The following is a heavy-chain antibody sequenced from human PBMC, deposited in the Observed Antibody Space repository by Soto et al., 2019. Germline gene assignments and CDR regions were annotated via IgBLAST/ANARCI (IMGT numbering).Heavy chain of an antibody. CDR1: GFTFSSYA. J-gene: IGHJ6*02. D-gene: IGHD1-1*01. CDR3: ARDRLRYNWNDFPYYYYGMDV. V-gene: IGHV3-30-3*01. Sequence: QVQLVESGGGVVQPGRSLRLSCAASGFTFSSYAMHWVRQAPGKGLEWVAVISYDGSNKYYADSVKGRFTISRDNSKNTLYRKMNSLRAEDTAVYYCARDRLRYNWNDFPYYYYGMDVWGQGTTVTVSS. CDR2: ISYDGSNK.